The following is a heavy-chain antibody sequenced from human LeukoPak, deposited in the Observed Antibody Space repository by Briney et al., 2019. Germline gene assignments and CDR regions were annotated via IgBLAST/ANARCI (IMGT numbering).Heavy chain of an antibody. Sequence: GGSLRLSCAASGFTFSSYWMSWVRQAPGEGLEWVANIKQDGSEKYYVDSVKGRFTISRDNAKNSLYLQMNSLRAEDTAVYYCARDVSYSGSYYVLDYWGQGTLVTVSS. J-gene: IGHJ4*02. CDR3: ARDVSYSGSYYVLDY. D-gene: IGHD1-26*01. CDR1: GFTFSSYW. V-gene: IGHV3-7*01. CDR2: IKQDGSEK.